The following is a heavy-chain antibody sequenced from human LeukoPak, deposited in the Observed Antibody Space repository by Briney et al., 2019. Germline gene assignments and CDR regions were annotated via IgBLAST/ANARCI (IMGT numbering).Heavy chain of an antibody. Sequence: GGSLRLSCAASGLTFSSYAMSWVRQAPGKGLEWVSAISGSGGSTYYADSVKGRFTISRDNSKNTLYLQMNSLRAEDTAVYYCAKGRNDFWSGYPSYGMDVWGQGTTVTVSS. CDR1: GLTFSSYA. V-gene: IGHV3-23*01. J-gene: IGHJ6*02. CDR2: ISGSGGST. CDR3: AKGRNDFWSGYPSYGMDV. D-gene: IGHD3-3*01.